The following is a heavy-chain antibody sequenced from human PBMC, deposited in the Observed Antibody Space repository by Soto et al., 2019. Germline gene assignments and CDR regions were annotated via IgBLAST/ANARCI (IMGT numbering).Heavy chain of an antibody. CDR2: ISGSGGST. J-gene: IGHJ3*02. V-gene: IGHV3-23*01. CDR3: AKDRHNRGKWELHVPPPKGKDDAFDI. Sequence: GGSLRLSCAASGFTFSSYAMSWVRQAPGKGLEWVSAISGSGGSTYYADSVKGRFTISRDNSKNTLYLQMNSLRAEDTAVYYCAKDRHNRGKWELHVPPPKGKDDAFDIWGQGTMVTVSS. D-gene: IGHD1-26*01. CDR1: GFTFSSYA.